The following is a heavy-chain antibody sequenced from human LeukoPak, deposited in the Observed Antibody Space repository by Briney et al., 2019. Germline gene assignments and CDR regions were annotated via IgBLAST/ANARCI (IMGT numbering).Heavy chain of an antibody. J-gene: IGHJ4*02. V-gene: IGHV3-49*03. Sequence: GGSLRLSCTASGFTFDNYGVSWFRQAPGKGLEWVGFIRSKAHDATPQYGASVKGRFTISRDDSKSIAYLQMSSLNTEDTAVYYCTRSKSYDLILDYWGQGTLVTVSS. CDR3: TRSKSYDLILDY. D-gene: IGHD3-3*01. CDR2: IRSKAHDATP. CDR1: GFTFDNYG.